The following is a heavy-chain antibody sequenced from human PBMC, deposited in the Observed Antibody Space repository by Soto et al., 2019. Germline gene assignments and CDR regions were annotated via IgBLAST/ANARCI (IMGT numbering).Heavy chain of an antibody. CDR2: IIPIFGTA. J-gene: IGHJ3*02. CDR3: AIAVGGYSYGSADAFDI. CDR1: GGTFSSYA. D-gene: IGHD5-18*01. Sequence: QVQLVQSGAEVKKPGSSVKVSCKASGGTFSSYAISWVRQAPGQGLEWMGGIIPIFGTANYAQKFQGRVTITADESTSTAYMYLSSLRSEDTAVYYCAIAVGGYSYGSADAFDIWGQGTMVTVSS. V-gene: IGHV1-69*12.